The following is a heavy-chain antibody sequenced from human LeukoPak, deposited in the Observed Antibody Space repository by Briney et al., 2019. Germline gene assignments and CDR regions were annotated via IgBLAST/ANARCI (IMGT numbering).Heavy chain of an antibody. D-gene: IGHD3-22*01. J-gene: IGHJ4*02. Sequence: ASVKVSCKASGYTFTGHYMHWVRQAPGQGLEWMGWINPNSGGTNYAQKFQGRVTMTRDTSISTAYMELSRLRSDDTAVYYCARAHFSYYDSSGYYEVDYWGQGTLVTVSS. CDR1: GYTFTGHY. V-gene: IGHV1-2*02. CDR3: ARAHFSYYDSSGYYEVDY. CDR2: INPNSGGT.